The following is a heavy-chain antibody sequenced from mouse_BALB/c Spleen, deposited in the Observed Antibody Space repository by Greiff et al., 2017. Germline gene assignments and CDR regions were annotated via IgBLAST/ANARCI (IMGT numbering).Heavy chain of an antibody. CDR3: TPITTYGFAY. CDR1: GFTFSSYW. Sequence: EVKLMESGGGLVQPGGSMKLSCVASGFTFSSYWMSWVRQSPEKGLEWVAEIRLKSDNYATHYAESVKGKFTISRDDSKSRLYLQMNSLRAEDTGIYYCTPITTYGFAYWGQGTLVTVSA. V-gene: IGHV6-6*02. CDR2: IRLKSDNYAT. D-gene: IGHD1-1*01. J-gene: IGHJ3*01.